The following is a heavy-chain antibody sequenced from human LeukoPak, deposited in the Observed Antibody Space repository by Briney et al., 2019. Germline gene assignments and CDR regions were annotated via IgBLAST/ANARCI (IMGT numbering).Heavy chain of an antibody. Sequence: PSETLSLTCTVSGGSISSSSYYRGWIRQPPGKGLEWIGSIYYSGSTYYNPSLKSRVTISVDTSKNQFSLKLSSVTAADTAVYYCARRDSSSWYVSGFDYWGQGTLVTVSS. V-gene: IGHV4-39*01. CDR2: IYYSGST. D-gene: IGHD6-13*01. CDR1: GGSISSSSYY. J-gene: IGHJ4*02. CDR3: ARRDSSSWYVSGFDY.